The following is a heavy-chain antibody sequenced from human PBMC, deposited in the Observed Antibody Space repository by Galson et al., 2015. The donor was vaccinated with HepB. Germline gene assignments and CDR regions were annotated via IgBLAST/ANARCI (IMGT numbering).Heavy chain of an antibody. CDR2: INPSGGST. D-gene: IGHD3-9*01. J-gene: IGHJ5*02. V-gene: IGHV1-46*01. CDR1: GYTFTSYY. CDR3: ARAGLWGLYYDILTGSFNWFDP. Sequence: SVKVSCKASGYTFTSYYMHWVRQAPGQGLEWMGIINPSGGSTSYAQKFQGRVTMTRDTSTSTVYMELSSLRSEDTAVYYCARAGLWGLYYDILTGSFNWFDPWGQGTLVTVSS.